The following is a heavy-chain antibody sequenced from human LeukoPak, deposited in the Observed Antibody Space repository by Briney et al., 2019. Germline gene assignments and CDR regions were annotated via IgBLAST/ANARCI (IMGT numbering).Heavy chain of an antibody. V-gene: IGHV3-23*01. J-gene: IGHJ4*02. CDR1: GFTFSSYA. CDR3: AARAVEMTTTKGY. D-gene: IGHD5-24*01. Sequence: PGGSLRLSCTASGFTFSSYAMSRVRQAPGKGLEWVSTISGSGGSTYYADSVKGRFTISRDNSKNTLYLQMNSLRAEDTAVYYCAARAVEMTTTKGYWGQGTLVTVSS. CDR2: ISGSGGST.